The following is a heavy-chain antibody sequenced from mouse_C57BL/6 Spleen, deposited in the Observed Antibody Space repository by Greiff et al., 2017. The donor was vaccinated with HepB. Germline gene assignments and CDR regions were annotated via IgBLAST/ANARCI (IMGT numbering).Heavy chain of an antibody. V-gene: IGHV5-9-1*02. CDR1: GFTFSSYA. CDR3: TRDFPYYYGSSSFDY. D-gene: IGHD1-1*01. CDR2: ISSGGDYI. J-gene: IGHJ2*01. Sequence: EVQLVESGEGLVKPGGSLKLSCAASGFTFSSYAMSWVRQTPEKRLEWVAYISSGGDYIYYADTVKGRFTISRDNARNTLYLQMGSLKSEDTAMYYCTRDFPYYYGSSSFDYWGQGTTLTVSS.